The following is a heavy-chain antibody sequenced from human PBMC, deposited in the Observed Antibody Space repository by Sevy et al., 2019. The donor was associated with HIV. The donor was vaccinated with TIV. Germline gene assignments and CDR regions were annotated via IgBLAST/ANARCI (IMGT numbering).Heavy chain of an antibody. V-gene: IGHV3-30-3*01. Sequence: GGSLRLSCAASGFTFSSYAMHWVRQAPGKGLEWVAVISYDGSNKYYADSVKGRFTISRDNSKNTLYLQMNSLRAEDTAVYYCAGDGVHSGNIVVVDPPGAFDIWGQGTMVTVSS. CDR1: GFTFSSYA. D-gene: IGHD2-15*01. CDR3: AGDGVHSGNIVVVDPPGAFDI. CDR2: ISYDGSNK. J-gene: IGHJ3*02.